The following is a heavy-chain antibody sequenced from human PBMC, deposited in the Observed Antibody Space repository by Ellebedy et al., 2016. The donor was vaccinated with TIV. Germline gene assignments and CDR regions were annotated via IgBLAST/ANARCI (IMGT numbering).Heavy chain of an antibody. CDR2: IYPGDSDT. CDR1: GYSFTSYW. J-gene: IGHJ5*02. CDR3: ARHPYGSGSYYWFDP. V-gene: IGHV5-51*01. Sequence: GGSLRLXXKGSGYSFTSYWIGWVRQMPGKGLEWMGIIYPGDSDTRYSPSFQGQVTISADKSISTAYLQWSSLKASDTAMYYCARHPYGSGSYYWFDPWGQGTLVTVSS. D-gene: IGHD3-10*01.